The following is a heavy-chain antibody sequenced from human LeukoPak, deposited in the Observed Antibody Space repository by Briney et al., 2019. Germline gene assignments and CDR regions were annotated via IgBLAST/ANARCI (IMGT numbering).Heavy chain of an antibody. CDR3: AAKTTVTTYYFDH. Sequence: SGTLSLTCAVSGGSISSSNWWSWVRQPPGKGLEWIGEIYHSGSTNYNPSLKSRVTISVDKSKNQFSLKLSSVTAADTAVYYCAAKTTVTTYYFDHWGQGTRVTVSS. V-gene: IGHV4-4*02. CDR2: IYHSGST. CDR1: GGSISSSNW. J-gene: IGHJ4*02. D-gene: IGHD4-17*01.